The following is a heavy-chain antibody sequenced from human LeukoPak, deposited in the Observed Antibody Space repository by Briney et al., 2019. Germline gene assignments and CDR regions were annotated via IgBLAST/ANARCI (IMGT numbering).Heavy chain of an antibody. Sequence: GGSLRLSCAASGFTFSSYAMSWVRQAPGKGLEWVSAISGSGGSTYYADSVRGRFTISRDNSKNTLYLQMNSLRAEDTAVYYCAKGFGYCSSTSCFREIDAFDIWGQGTMVTVSS. J-gene: IGHJ3*02. D-gene: IGHD2-2*01. V-gene: IGHV3-23*01. CDR1: GFTFSSYA. CDR3: AKGFGYCSSTSCFREIDAFDI. CDR2: ISGSGGST.